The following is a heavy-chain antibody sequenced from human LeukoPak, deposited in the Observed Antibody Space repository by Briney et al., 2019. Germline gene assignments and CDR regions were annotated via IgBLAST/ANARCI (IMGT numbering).Heavy chain of an antibody. CDR3: ASSIVVVVAAAYYFDY. J-gene: IGHJ4*02. CDR2: IKQDGSEK. D-gene: IGHD2-15*01. V-gene: IGHV3-7*01. CDR1: GFTFSSYW. Sequence: GGSLRLSCAASGFTFSSYWMSWVRQAPGKGLEWVANIKQDGSEKYYVDSVKVRFTISRDSAKNSLYLQMNSLRAEDTAVYYCASSIVVVVAAAYYFDYWGQGTLVTVSS.